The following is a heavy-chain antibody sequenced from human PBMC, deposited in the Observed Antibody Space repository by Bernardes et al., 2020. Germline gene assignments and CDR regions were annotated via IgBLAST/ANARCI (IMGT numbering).Heavy chain of an antibody. D-gene: IGHD3-22*01. CDR1: GGSIGSSKYY. CDR3: ARLSMIVVEYAFDI. Sequence: LSLTCTVSGGSIGSSKYYWGWIRQPPGKGLEWIGNIYYSENTYYNPSLRSRLTISVDTSNNQFSLKLSSVTAADTAVYYCARLSMIVVEYAFDIWGQGTMVTVSS. J-gene: IGHJ3*02. V-gene: IGHV4-39*01. CDR2: IYYSENT.